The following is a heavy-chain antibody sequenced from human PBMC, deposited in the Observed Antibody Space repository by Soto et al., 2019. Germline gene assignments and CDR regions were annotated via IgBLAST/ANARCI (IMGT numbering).Heavy chain of an antibody. CDR2: FDPEDGET. Sequence: ASVKVSCKVSGYTLTELSMHWVRQAPGKGLEWMGGFDPEDGETIYAQKFQGRVTMTEDTSTDTAYMELSSLRSEDTAVYYCVLGHYDFWSGYRLENWFDPWGKGNLVTVSS. CDR3: VLGHYDFWSGYRLENWFDP. J-gene: IGHJ5*02. CDR1: GYTLTELS. V-gene: IGHV1-24*01. D-gene: IGHD3-3*01.